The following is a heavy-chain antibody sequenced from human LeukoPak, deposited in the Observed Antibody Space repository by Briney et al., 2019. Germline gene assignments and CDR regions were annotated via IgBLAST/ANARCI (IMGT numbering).Heavy chain of an antibody. J-gene: IGHJ3*02. CDR3: AKEKRYYDSIRAAFDI. D-gene: IGHD3-22*01. V-gene: IGHV3-30*18. Sequence: PGRSLRLSCAASGFTFSSYGMHWVRQAPGKGLEWVAVISYDGSNKYYADSVKGRFTISRDNSKNTLYLQMNSLRAEDTAAYYCAKEKRYYDSIRAAFDIWGQGTMVTVSS. CDR2: ISYDGSNK. CDR1: GFTFSSYG.